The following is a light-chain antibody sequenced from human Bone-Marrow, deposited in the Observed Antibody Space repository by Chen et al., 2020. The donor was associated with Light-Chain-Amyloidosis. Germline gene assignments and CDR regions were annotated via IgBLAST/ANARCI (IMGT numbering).Light chain of an antibody. CDR2: DDS. Sequence: SYVLTQPSSVSVAPGQTATIAWGGNNIGSTSVHWYQPTPGQAPLLVDYDDSDRPSGLPWRWSGTNSGNTATLTISRVEAGDEADYYCQVWERSSDRPVFGGGTKLTVL. V-gene: IGLV3-21*02. CDR1: NIGSTS. J-gene: IGLJ3*02. CDR3: QVWERSSDRPV.